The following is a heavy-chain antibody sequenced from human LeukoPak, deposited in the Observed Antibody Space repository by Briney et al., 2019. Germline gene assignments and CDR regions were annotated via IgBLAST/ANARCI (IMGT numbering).Heavy chain of an antibody. D-gene: IGHD1-1*01. CDR3: ANRRRASRGYGMDV. CDR2: ISAYNGNT. Sequence: ASVRVSCKASGYTFTSYGISWVRQAPGQGLEWMGWISAYNGNTNYAQKLQGRVTMTTDTSTSTAYMELRSLRSDDTAVYYCANRRRASRGYGMDVWGQGITVTVSS. J-gene: IGHJ6*02. V-gene: IGHV1-18*01. CDR1: GYTFTSYG.